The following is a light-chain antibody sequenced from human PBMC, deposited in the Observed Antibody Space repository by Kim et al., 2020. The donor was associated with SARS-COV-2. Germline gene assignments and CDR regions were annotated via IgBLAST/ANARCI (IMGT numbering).Light chain of an antibody. CDR2: GTS. CDR3: QQYSEWPLT. V-gene: IGKV3-15*01. CDR1: QSINNK. Sequence: VSPGESATLSCTASQSINNKLAWYQLKPGQSPRLLIYGTSTRATGFPARFSGSGSGTEFTLTISSLQSEDFAVYYCQQYSEWPLTFGGGTKVDIK. J-gene: IGKJ4*01.